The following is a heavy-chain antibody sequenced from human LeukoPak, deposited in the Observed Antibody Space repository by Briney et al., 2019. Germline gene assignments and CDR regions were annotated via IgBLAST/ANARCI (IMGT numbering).Heavy chain of an antibody. Sequence: PGGSLRLSCVVSGFTFTNYWMQWVRQVPGKGLVWVARMNSDGTSIIHADSVKGRFTISRDNAENTLYLQMNSLRPEDTALYYCARSQSGVSDVWGQGTMVIVSS. CDR2: MNSDGTSI. CDR1: GFTFTNYW. CDR3: ARSQSGVSDV. J-gene: IGHJ3*01. V-gene: IGHV3-74*01. D-gene: IGHD2-15*01.